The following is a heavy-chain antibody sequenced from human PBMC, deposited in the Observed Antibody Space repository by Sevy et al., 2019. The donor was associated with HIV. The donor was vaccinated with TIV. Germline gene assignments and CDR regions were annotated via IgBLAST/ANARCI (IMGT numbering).Heavy chain of an antibody. D-gene: IGHD6-19*01. CDR2: IRNKPNIYTT. Sequence: GGSLRLSCATSGFTFSDYYMDWVRQAPGKGLEWVGRIRNKPNIYTTEYAASVKGGFNISRDDSKNSLYLQMNSLKTEDTAVYYCARVTAVADLYFDYWGQGTLVTVSS. J-gene: IGHJ4*02. CDR3: ARVTAVADLYFDY. V-gene: IGHV3-72*01. CDR1: GFTFSDYY.